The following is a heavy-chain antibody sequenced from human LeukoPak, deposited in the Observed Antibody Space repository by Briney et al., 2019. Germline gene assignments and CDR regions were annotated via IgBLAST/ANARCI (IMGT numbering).Heavy chain of an antibody. V-gene: IGHV3-23*01. CDR1: GFTFSSYA. Sequence: PGGSLRLSCAASGFTFSSYAMSWVRQAPGKGLEWVSAISGSGGSTYYADSVKGRFTISRDNSKNTLYLQMNSLRAEDTAVYYCARDPYGGGSYDYWGQGTLVTVSS. D-gene: IGHD1-26*01. J-gene: IGHJ4*02. CDR3: ARDPYGGGSYDY. CDR2: ISGSGGST.